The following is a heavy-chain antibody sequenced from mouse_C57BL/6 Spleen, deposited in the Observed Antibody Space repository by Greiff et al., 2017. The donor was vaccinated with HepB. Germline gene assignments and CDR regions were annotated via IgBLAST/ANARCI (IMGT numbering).Heavy chain of an antibody. Sequence: EVQRVESGGGLVKPGASLKLSCAASGFTFSDYGMHWVRQAPGKGLEWVGYISSGSSTNYYADTVKGRFTISRDNAKNTLSLQMTSLRSEDTAMYYCARLREMDYWGQGTSVTVSS. CDR2: ISSGSSTN. J-gene: IGHJ4*01. CDR3: ARLREMDY. CDR1: GFTFSDYG. V-gene: IGHV5-17*01.